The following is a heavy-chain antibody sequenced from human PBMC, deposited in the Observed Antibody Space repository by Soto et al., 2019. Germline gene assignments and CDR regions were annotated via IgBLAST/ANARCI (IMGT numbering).Heavy chain of an antibody. CDR2: IRSKANSYAT. J-gene: IGHJ6*03. CDR3: TRHHQTSGVPGTSVSHYYYYMDV. Sequence: GGSLRLSCAASGFTFSGSAMHWVRQASGKGLEWVGRIRSKANSYATAYAASVKGRFTISRDDSKNTAYLQMNSLKTEDTAVYYCTRHHQTSGVPGTSVSHYYYYMDVWGKGTTVTVSS. V-gene: IGHV3-73*01. CDR1: GFTFSGSA. D-gene: IGHD6-13*01.